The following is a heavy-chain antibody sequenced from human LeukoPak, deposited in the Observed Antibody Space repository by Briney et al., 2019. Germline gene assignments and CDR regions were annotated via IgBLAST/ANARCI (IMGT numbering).Heavy chain of an antibody. D-gene: IGHD6-19*01. CDR3: ARSGIAVADYYFDY. J-gene: IGHJ4*02. Sequence: ASVKVSCKASGYTFTSYDINWVRQATGQGLEWMGWMNPNSGNTGYAQKFQGRVTMTTDTSTSTAYMELRSLRSDDTAVYYCARSGIAVADYYFDYWGQGTLVTVSS. CDR2: MNPNSGNT. V-gene: IGHV1-8*01. CDR1: GYTFTSYD.